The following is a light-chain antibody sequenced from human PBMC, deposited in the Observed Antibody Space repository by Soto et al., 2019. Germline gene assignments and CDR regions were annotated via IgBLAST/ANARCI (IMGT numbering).Light chain of an antibody. CDR2: VAS. V-gene: IGKV1-39*01. Sequence: QMTQSPSPLSASVGDSITIICRQSQYISTYLNWYQQKPGKAPKLLIYVASNLQSGVPSRFSGSGSGTDFTLTISSLQPEDIATYYCQESYSTSFGQGTKVDIK. CDR3: QESYSTS. CDR1: QYISTY. J-gene: IGKJ1*01.